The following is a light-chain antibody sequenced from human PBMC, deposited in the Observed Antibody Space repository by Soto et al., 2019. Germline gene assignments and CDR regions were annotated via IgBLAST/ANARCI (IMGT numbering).Light chain of an antibody. V-gene: IGKV3-20*01. J-gene: IGKJ4*01. CDR1: QSVSSSY. Sequence: EIVLTQSPGTLSLSPGERATLSCRASQSVSSSYLAWYQQKPGQAPRLIIYGASSRATGIPDRFSGSGSGTDFTLTISRLEPEDFAVYYCHQYGSSPPVTFGGGTKVDIK. CDR3: HQYGSSPPVT. CDR2: GAS.